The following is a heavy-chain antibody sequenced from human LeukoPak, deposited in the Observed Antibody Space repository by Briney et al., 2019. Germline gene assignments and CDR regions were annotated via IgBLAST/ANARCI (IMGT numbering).Heavy chain of an antibody. V-gene: IGHV3-30*18. Sequence: GRSLRLSCAASGFTFSSYGMHWVRQAPGKGLEWVAVISYDGSNKYYADSVKGRFTISRDNSKNTLYLQMNSLRAEDTAVYYCAKRGRKGYSYGSDAFDFWGQGTMVTVSS. CDR1: GFTFSSYG. J-gene: IGHJ3*01. CDR2: ISYDGSNK. D-gene: IGHD5-18*01. CDR3: AKRGRKGYSYGSDAFDF.